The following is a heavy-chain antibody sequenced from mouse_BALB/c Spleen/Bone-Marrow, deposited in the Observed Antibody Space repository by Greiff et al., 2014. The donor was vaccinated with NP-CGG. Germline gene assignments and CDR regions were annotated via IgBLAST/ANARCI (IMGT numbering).Heavy chain of an antibody. CDR1: GFTFTDYY. CDR3: AREYGYFDV. V-gene: IGHV7-3*02. CDR2: IRNKASGYTT. D-gene: IGHD1-1*02. Sequence: DVMLVESGGGLVQPGGSLRLSCATFGFTFTDYYMSWVRQPPGKALEWLGFIRNKASGYTTDYSASVKGRFTISRDNSQSILYLQMNTLRAEDSATYYCAREYGYFDVWGAGTTVTVSS. J-gene: IGHJ1*01.